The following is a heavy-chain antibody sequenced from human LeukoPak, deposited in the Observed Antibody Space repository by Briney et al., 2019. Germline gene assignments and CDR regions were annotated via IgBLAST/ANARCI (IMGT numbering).Heavy chain of an antibody. Sequence: SQTLSLTCAIFGDSVSSISVAWNWIRQSPSRGLEWLGRTYYRSKWYYEYAVSVKGRINISPDTSKSQFSLQLTSVTPEDTAVYYCSLARSEYHYGMDVWGQGTTVTVSS. CDR1: GDSVSSISVA. CDR3: SLARSEYHYGMDV. J-gene: IGHJ6*02. V-gene: IGHV6-1*01. CDR2: TYYRSKWYY.